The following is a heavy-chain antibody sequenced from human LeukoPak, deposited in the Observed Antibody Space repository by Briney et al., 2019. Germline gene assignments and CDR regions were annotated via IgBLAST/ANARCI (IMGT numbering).Heavy chain of an antibody. J-gene: IGHJ4*02. CDR3: AGEYSTEVFDY. CDR2: TYYMSKWYN. CDR1: GDRVSSNSAA. D-gene: IGHD2-8*01. V-gene: IGHV6-1*01. Sequence: SQTLSLTCAISGDRVSSNSAAWNWIGQSPSRGLEWLGRTYYMSKWYNDYAVSVKTRITINPDTSKNQFSLQLNSVTPEDTAVYYCAGEYSTEVFDYWGQGTLVTVSS.